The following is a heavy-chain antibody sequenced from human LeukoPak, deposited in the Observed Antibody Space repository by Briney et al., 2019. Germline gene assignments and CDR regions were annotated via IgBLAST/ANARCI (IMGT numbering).Heavy chain of an antibody. CDR1: GFTFSSSD. CDR2: IRYDGNNK. D-gene: IGHD2-2*01. J-gene: IGHJ4*02. CDR3: AKDSYLYCSSTSCYGGDYFDY. Sequence: PGGSLRLSCAASGFTFSSSDMHWVRQAPGKGLEWVAFIRYDGNNKYYADFVKGRFTISRDNSKNTLYLQMNSLRAEDTAVYYCAKDSYLYCSSTSCYGGDYFDYWGRGTLVTVSS. V-gene: IGHV3-30*02.